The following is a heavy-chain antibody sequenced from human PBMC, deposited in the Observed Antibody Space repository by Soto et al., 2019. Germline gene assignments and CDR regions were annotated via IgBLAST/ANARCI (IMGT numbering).Heavy chain of an antibody. J-gene: IGHJ4*02. Sequence: SETLSLTCAVYGVSFSGYYWSWIRQPPGKGLEWIGEINHSGSTNYNPSLKSRVTISVDKSKNQFSLKLSSVTAADTAVYYCASDAGYSSSWTGYWGQGTLVTVSS. D-gene: IGHD6-13*01. CDR3: ASDAGYSSSWTGY. V-gene: IGHV4-34*01. CDR1: GVSFSGYY. CDR2: INHSGST.